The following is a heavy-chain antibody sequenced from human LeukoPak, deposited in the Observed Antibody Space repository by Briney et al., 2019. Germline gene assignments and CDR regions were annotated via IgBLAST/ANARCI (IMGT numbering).Heavy chain of an antibody. CDR2: ISSSGSTI. D-gene: IGHD1-26*01. J-gene: IGHJ4*02. CDR3: ARDRGAAYYFDY. V-gene: IGHV3-11*01. Sequence: GGSLRLSCAASGFTFSDYYMSWIRQAPGKGLEWVSYISSSGSTIYYADSVKGRFTISRDNSKNTLYLQMNSLRAEDTAVYYCARDRGAAYYFDYWGQGTLVTVSS. CDR1: GFTFSDYY.